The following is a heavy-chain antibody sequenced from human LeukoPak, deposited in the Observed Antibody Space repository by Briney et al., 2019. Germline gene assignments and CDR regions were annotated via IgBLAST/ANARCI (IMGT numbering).Heavy chain of an antibody. CDR1: GFTFGRYG. V-gene: IGHV3-23*01. CDR3: ARCTTGKTFGSLREIKKSREIDF. Sequence: GGSLRLSCGASGFTFGRYGMSWVRQAPGQGLEWVSAISGGGATTYFADSVKGRFTISRDNAKNSLFLQMDSLRGEDTAVYYCARCTTGKTFGSLREIKKSREIDFWGQGTLVTVSS. D-gene: IGHD1-1*01. J-gene: IGHJ4*02. CDR2: ISGGGATT.